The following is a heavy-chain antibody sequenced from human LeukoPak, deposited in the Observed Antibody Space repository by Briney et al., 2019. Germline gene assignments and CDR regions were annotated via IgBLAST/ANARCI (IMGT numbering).Heavy chain of an antibody. V-gene: IGHV1-8*01. J-gene: IGHJ5*01. Sequence: ASVKVSCKASGYMFTSYDINWVRQAPGQGLEWMGRVNLDTGSTDYARKFQGRVTMTKNTVTASAFMELTSLIFDDSAVYFCASHRGPGFDSWGQGTLVIVSS. CDR1: GYMFTSYD. CDR2: VNLDTGST. CDR3: ASHRGPGFDS.